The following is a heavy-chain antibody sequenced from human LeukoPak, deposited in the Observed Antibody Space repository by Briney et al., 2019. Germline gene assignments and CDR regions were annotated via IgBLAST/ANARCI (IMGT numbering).Heavy chain of an antibody. V-gene: IGHV3-30*18. CDR3: AKEMGYCTGGVCYLNRYYYYYYMDV. D-gene: IGHD2-8*02. J-gene: IGHJ6*03. CDR2: ISYDGSNK. CDR1: GFTFSSYG. Sequence: PGGSLRLSCAASGFTFSSYGMHWVRQAPGKGLEWVAVISYDGSNKYYADSVKGRFTISRDNSKNTLYLQMNSLRAEDTAVYYCAKEMGYCTGGVCYLNRYYYYYYMDVWGKGTTVTVSS.